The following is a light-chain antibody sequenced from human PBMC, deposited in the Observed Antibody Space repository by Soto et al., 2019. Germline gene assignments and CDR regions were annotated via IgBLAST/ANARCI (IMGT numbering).Light chain of an antibody. J-gene: IGKJ1*01. CDR2: DAS. Sequence: DIQKNKNPSTLPASVGDTVSILCRASESISSWLAWYQQKPGNAPRLLIYDASKLGRGVPSRFSGAGSGTEFILTISSLQPDDFATYSCQHYNRLTPWTFGRGTKLAIK. V-gene: IGKV1-5*02. CDR3: QHYNRLTPWT. CDR1: ESISSW.